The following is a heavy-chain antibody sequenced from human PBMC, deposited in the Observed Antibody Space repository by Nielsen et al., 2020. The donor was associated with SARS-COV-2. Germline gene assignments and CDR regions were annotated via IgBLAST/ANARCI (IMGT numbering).Heavy chain of an antibody. CDR3: SITYSGWPYNWFYP. V-gene: IGHV4-39*01. CDR2: IYYSGST. Sequence: SETLSLTCTVSGGSIRSSSYYWGWIRQPPGKGLEWIGSIYYSGSTYYNPSLKSRVTISVDTSKNQFSLKLSSVTAADTAVYYCSITYSGWPYNWFYPWGQGTLVTVSS. D-gene: IGHD6-19*01. J-gene: IGHJ5*02. CDR1: GGSIRSSSYY.